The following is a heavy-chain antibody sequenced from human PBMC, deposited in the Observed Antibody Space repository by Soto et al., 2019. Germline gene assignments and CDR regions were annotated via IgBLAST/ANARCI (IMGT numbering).Heavy chain of an antibody. D-gene: IGHD3-9*01. CDR3: ARGSLYYDILTAYQLHY. CDR1: GFTFSSYW. V-gene: IGHV3-7*03. CDR2: IKQDGSEK. J-gene: IGHJ4*02. Sequence: GWSLRLSCAASGFTFSSYWMSWVRQAPGKGLEWVANIKQDGSEKYYMDSVKGRFTISRDNAKNSLYLQMNSLRAEGTAVYYCARGSLYYDILTAYQLHYWGQGTLVTVSS.